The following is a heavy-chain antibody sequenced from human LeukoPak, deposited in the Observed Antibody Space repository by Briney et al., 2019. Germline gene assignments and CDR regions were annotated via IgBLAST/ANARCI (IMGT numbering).Heavy chain of an antibody. CDR2: ISTRSRTI. J-gene: IGHJ4*02. CDR3: ARDLSSGSYSFDY. D-gene: IGHD1-26*01. CDR1: GFTFNNYS. Sequence: GGSLRLSCAASGFTFNNYSMNWVRQAPGKGLEWVSYISTRSRTIYYADSVKGRFAISRDNAKNSLYLQMNSLRDEDTAVYYCARDLSSGSYSFDYWGQGTLVTVSS. V-gene: IGHV3-48*02.